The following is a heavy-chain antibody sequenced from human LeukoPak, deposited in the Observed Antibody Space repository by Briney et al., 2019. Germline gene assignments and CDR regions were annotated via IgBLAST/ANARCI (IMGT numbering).Heavy chain of an antibody. Sequence: SETLSLTCTVSGGSIRRSAYYWGWIRQPPGKGLEWIGSIYYGGSTYYNPSLKSRVTISIDTSKNQFSLNLTSVTAAASGVYYCAKSSGMVIHNWFDSGGQGTLVTVSS. CDR1: GGSIRRSAYY. CDR2: IYYGGST. J-gene: IGHJ5*01. V-gene: IGHV4-39*01. D-gene: IGHD3-3*01. CDR3: AKSSGMVIHNWFDS.